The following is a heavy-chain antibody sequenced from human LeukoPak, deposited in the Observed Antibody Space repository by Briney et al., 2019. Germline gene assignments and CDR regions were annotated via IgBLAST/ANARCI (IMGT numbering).Heavy chain of an antibody. D-gene: IGHD3-22*01. J-gene: IGHJ1*01. CDR1: GFTVSSNY. CDR3: AKGDSSGYYYHGHFQH. V-gene: IGHV3-53*01. Sequence: GGSLRLSCAASGFTVSSNYMSWVRQAPGKGLEWVSLIYSGGSTYYADSVKGRFTISRDNSKNTLYLQMNSLRAEDTAVYYCAKGDSSGYYYHGHFQHWGQGTLVTVSS. CDR2: IYSGGST.